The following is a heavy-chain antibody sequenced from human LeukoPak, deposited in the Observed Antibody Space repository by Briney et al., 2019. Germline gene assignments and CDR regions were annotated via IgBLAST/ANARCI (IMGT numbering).Heavy chain of an antibody. Sequence: GGSLKLSCATSAFSFNTYGMHWVRQAPGKGLQWVAFIRYNGNDQYYADSVKGRFTISRDNSKNTLYLQMNSLRAEDTAVYYCARGPVITFGYWGQGTLVTVSS. D-gene: IGHD3-16*01. V-gene: IGHV3-30*02. CDR2: IRYNGNDQ. CDR1: AFSFNTYG. CDR3: ARGPVITFGY. J-gene: IGHJ4*02.